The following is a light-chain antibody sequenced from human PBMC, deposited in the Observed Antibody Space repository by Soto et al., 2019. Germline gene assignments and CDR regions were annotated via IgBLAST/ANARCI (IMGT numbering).Light chain of an antibody. J-gene: IGLJ3*02. CDR2: GNN. CDR3: QSYDSSLSGWV. V-gene: IGLV1-40*01. CDR1: SSNIGAGYD. Sequence: QAVVTQPPSVSGAPGQRVTISCTESSSNIGAGYDVHWYQQLPGTAPKLLIYGNNNRPSGVPDRFSGSKSGTSASLAITGLQAEDEADYYCQSYDSSLSGWVFGGGTQLTVL.